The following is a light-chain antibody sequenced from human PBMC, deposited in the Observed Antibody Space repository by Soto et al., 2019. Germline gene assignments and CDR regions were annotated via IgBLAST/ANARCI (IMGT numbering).Light chain of an antibody. CDR3: QRYDGY. CDR2: GAS. J-gene: IGKJ2*01. CDR1: QNINYW. V-gene: IGKV1-5*01. Sequence: DTQMTQSPSTLSASVGDTVTITCRARQNINYWLAWYQQKPEKVPKLLIYGASTLEDGVPSRFSGSRSGTEFTLTINSLQPDDFATYYCQRYDGYFGQGTKLEIK.